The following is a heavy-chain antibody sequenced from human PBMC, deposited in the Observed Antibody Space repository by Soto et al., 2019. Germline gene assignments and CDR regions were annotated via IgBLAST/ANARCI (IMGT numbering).Heavy chain of an antibody. V-gene: IGHV3-11*01. D-gene: IGHD6-13*01. CDR3: VRPYYSSSWFPFDR. CDR2: IDSGDGTT. J-gene: IGHJ4*02. CDR1: GFDFGDYY. Sequence: NRGGSLRLSCTGSGFDFGDYYMSWIRQAPGKGLEWVSYIDSGDGTTYYTDSVKGRFTISRDNAKKTVYLQMSSLRVEDTALYYCVRPYYSSSWFPFDRWGQGTLVTVSS.